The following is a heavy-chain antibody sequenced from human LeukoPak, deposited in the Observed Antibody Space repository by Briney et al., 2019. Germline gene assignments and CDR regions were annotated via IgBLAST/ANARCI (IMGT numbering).Heavy chain of an antibody. CDR1: GFTFSSYA. Sequence: PGGSLRLSCAASGFTFSSYAMSWVRQAPGKGLEWVAVIWYDGNNKYYADSVKGRFTISRDNSKNTLYLQMNSLRAEDTAVYYCARVDSFCSGGGCYYYYGMDVWGQGTTVTVSS. CDR3: ARVDSFCSGGGCYYYYGMDV. V-gene: IGHV3-33*08. CDR2: IWYDGNNK. D-gene: IGHD2-15*01. J-gene: IGHJ6*02.